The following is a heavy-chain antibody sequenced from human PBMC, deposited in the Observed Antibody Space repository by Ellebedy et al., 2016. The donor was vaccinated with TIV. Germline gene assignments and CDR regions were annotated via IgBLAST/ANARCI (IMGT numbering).Heavy chain of an antibody. CDR1: GGTFSSYA. V-gene: IGHV1-69*06. CDR3: ARDWYSSSRWGYNTAGYYYGMDV. Sequence: SVKVSCXASGGTFSSYAISWVRQAPGQGLEWMGGIIPIFGTANYAQKFQGRVTITADKSTSTAYMELSSLRSEDTAVYYCARDWYSSSRWGYNTAGYYYGMDVWGQGTTVTVSS. D-gene: IGHD6-6*01. J-gene: IGHJ6*02. CDR2: IIPIFGTA.